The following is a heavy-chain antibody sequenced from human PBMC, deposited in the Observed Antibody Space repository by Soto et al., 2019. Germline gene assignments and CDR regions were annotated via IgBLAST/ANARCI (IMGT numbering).Heavy chain of an antibody. CDR2: VYYSGST. CDR1: GGSFNHYY. CDR3: TREQTSTVVTQ. J-gene: IGHJ4*02. D-gene: IGHD2-15*01. Sequence: LSLTCTVPGGSFNHYYWSWIRQPPGKGLEWIGCVYYSGSTNYNPSLKSRVTISIDTSKNQFSLKLSSVTAADTAVYYCTREQTSTVVTQWGQGTLVTVSS. V-gene: IGHV4-59*01.